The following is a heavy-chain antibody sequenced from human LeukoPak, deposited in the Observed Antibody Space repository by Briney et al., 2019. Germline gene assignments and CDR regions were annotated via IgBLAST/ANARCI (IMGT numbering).Heavy chain of an antibody. V-gene: IGHV4-34*01. J-gene: IGHJ4*02. CDR1: GGSFSGYY. Sequence: SETLSLTCAVYGGSFSGYYWSWIRQPPGKGLEWIGEINHSGSTNYNPSLKSRVTISVGTSKNQFSLKLSSVTAADTAVYYCAGRYYYGSGSYYSQLFDYWGQGTLVTVSS. CDR2: INHSGST. CDR3: AGRYYYGSGSYYSQLFDY. D-gene: IGHD3-10*01.